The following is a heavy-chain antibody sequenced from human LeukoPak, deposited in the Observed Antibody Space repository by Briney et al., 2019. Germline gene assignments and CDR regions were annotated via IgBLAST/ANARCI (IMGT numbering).Heavy chain of an antibody. CDR1: GFTFSSYW. Sequence: GGSLRLSCAASGFTFSSYWMHWVRQAPGRGLVWVSRMNNDGSSTIYADSVKGRFTISRDNAKNTLYLQMNSLRAEDTAVYDCARADGSGWLTYWGQGTLVTVSS. CDR2: MNNDGSST. CDR3: ARADGSGWLTY. D-gene: IGHD6-19*01. V-gene: IGHV3-74*01. J-gene: IGHJ4*02.